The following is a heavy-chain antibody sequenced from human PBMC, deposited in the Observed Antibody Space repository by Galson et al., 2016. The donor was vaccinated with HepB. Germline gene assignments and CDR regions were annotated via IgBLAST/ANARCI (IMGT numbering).Heavy chain of an antibody. J-gene: IGHJ4*02. CDR2: IYPGNSDT. V-gene: IGHV5-51*01. CDR3: ARRVIMGELDY. CDR1: GYSFTSTW. D-gene: IGHD1-26*01. Sequence: QSGAEVKKPGESLKISCQASGYSFTSTWIGWVRQMPGKGLEWMGIIYPGNSDTVYNPSFRGQVTFSADKSINTAYLHWGSLTASDSAVYYCARRVIMGELDYWGQGTLVTVSS.